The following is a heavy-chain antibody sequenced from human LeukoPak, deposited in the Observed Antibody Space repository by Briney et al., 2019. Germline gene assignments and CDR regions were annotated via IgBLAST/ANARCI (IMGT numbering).Heavy chain of an antibody. Sequence: GRSLRLSCAASGFTFSRYGMHWVRQAPGKGLEWEAVISYDGSNKYYADSVKGRFTISRDNSKNTLYLQMNSLRAEDTAVYYCAKDLLGDALITMVRGVIMDFDYWGQGTLVTVSS. J-gene: IGHJ4*02. CDR3: AKDLLGDALITMVRGVIMDFDY. CDR1: GFTFSRYG. V-gene: IGHV3-30*18. D-gene: IGHD3-10*01. CDR2: ISYDGSNK.